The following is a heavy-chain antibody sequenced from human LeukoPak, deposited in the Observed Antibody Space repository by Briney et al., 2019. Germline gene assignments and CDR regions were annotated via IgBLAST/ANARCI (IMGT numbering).Heavy chain of an antibody. J-gene: IGHJ6*03. CDR3: ASVTVTTWAPDGHMDV. CDR2: INWNGGST. V-gene: IGHV3-20*04. CDR1: GFTFDDYG. Sequence: GGSLRLSCAASGFTFDDYGMSWVRQAPGKGLEWVSGINWNGGSTGYADSVKGRFTISRDNAKNSLYLQMNSLRAEDTALYYCASVTVTTWAPDGHMDVWGKGTTVTVSS. D-gene: IGHD4-11*01.